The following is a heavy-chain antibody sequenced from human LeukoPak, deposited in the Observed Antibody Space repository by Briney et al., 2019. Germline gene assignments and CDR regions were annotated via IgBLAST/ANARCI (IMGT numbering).Heavy chain of an antibody. V-gene: IGHV4-59*08. D-gene: IGHD5-12*01. J-gene: IGHJ3*02. CDR1: GGSISNYY. Sequence: SETLSLTCTVSGGSISNYYWSWIRQPPGKGLEWIGYIFNNGRTNYNPSLMSRVTISVDTSKNQFSLKLSSVTAADTAVYYCAGSKRGSKDAFDIWGQGTMVTVSS. CDR3: AGSKRGSKDAFDI. CDR2: IFNNGRT.